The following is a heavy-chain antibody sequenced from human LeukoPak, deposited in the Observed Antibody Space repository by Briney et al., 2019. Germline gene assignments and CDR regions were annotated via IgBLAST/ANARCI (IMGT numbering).Heavy chain of an antibody. V-gene: IGHV3-7*01. CDR3: ARAMRYSTSYSWFDP. Sequence: PGGSLRLSCAVSGFTFSSYWMSWVRQAPGKGLEWVANIKLDGSDEYYVDSVKGRFTISRDNAKNSLYLQMNSLRAEDTAVYYCARAMRYSTSYSWFDPWGQGTLVTVSS. D-gene: IGHD6-6*01. CDR2: IKLDGSDE. J-gene: IGHJ5*02. CDR1: GFTFSSYW.